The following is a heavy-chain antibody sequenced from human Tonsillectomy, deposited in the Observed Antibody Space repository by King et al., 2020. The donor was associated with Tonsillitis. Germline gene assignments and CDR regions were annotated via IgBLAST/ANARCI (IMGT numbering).Heavy chain of an antibody. CDR3: ARDLGYYDSSGYYEAGAFDI. J-gene: IGHJ3*02. Sequence: QLVQSGAEVKKPGSSVKVSCKASGGTFSSYAISWVRQAPGQGLEWIGGIIPIFCTANYAQKFQGRVTITADKSTSTAYMALSSLRSEDTAVYYCARDLGYYDSSGYYEAGAFDIWGQGTMVTVSS. D-gene: IGHD3-22*01. CDR2: IIPIFCTA. V-gene: IGHV1-69*14. CDR1: GGTFSSYA.